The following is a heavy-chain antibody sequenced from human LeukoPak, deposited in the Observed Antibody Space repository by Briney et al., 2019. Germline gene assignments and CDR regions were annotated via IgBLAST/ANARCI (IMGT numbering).Heavy chain of an antibody. CDR2: ISGSGVNR. CDR1: GFTFSSYG. J-gene: IGHJ4*02. V-gene: IGHV3-23*01. D-gene: IGHD3-22*01. Sequence: GGTLRLSCAASGFTFSSYGMSWVRQAPGKGLEWVSTISGSGVNRDYADSVKGRFIISRDNSKNTLYLQMHSLRAEDTAVYYCAKGISPMISLLYFDYWGQGTLVTVSS. CDR3: AKGISPMISLLYFDY.